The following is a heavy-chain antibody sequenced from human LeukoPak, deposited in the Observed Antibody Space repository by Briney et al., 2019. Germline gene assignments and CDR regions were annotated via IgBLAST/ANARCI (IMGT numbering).Heavy chain of an antibody. V-gene: IGHV1-69*05. Sequence: ASVKVSCKASGGTFSSYAISWVRQAPGQGLEWMGRIIPIFGTANYAQKFQGRVTITTDESTSTAYMELSSLRSEDTAVYYCARVIIAYYYNSRGPNVVFDIWGKGTMVTVSS. CDR3: ARVIIAYYYNSRGPNVVFDI. CDR2: IIPIFGTA. CDR1: GGTFSSYA. J-gene: IGHJ3*02. D-gene: IGHD3-22*01.